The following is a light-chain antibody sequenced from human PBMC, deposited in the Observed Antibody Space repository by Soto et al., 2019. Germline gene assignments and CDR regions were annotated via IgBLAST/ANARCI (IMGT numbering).Light chain of an antibody. CDR1: SSDVGNYKY. CDR3: FSYTRSGTYV. V-gene: IGLV2-14*01. J-gene: IGLJ1*01. Sequence: QSALTQPASVSGSPGQSITISCTGTSSDVGNYKYVSWYQQHPGKAPKLMIYEVSNRPSGVSNRFSGSKSGNTASLTISGLQAEDETDYYCFSYTRSGTYVFGTGTKVTGL. CDR2: EVS.